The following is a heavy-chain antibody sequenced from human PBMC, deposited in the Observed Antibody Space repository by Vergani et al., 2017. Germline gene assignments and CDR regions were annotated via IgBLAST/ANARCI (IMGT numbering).Heavy chain of an antibody. CDR3: ARMEVLWFGELLSFDY. V-gene: IGHV5-51*03. CDR2: IYAGDSDV. CDR1: GYSITNYW. J-gene: IGHJ4*02. Sequence: EVQLVQSGAEVKKPGESLKISCQGSGYSITNYWIAWVRQRPGKGLEWMGIIYAGDSDVRYSPSFQGQVTMSVDKSLSTAYLQWSSLKASDTATYYCARMEVLWFGELLSFDYWGQGTLVTVSS. D-gene: IGHD3-10*01.